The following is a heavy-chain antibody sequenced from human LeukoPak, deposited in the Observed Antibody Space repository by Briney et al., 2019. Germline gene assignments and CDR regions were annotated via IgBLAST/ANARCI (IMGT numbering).Heavy chain of an antibody. CDR1: GYTFTSYG. D-gene: IGHD4-17*01. CDR2: ISAYNGNT. CDR3: AAPTTVNHYYYYGMDV. Sequence: ASVKVSCKGSGYTFTSYGISWVRQAPGQGLEWMGWISAYNGNTNYAQKLQGRVTMTTDTSTSTAYMELRSLRSDDTAVYYCAAPTTVNHYYYYGMDVGGQGTTVTVSS. J-gene: IGHJ6*02. V-gene: IGHV1-18*01.